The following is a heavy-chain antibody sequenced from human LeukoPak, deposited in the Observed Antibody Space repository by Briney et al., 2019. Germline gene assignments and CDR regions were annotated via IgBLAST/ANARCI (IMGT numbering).Heavy chain of an antibody. D-gene: IGHD6-6*01. Sequence: SETLSLTCTVSGGSISSYYWSWIRQPPGKGLEWIGYIYYSGSTNYNPSLKSRVTISVDTSKNQFSLKLSSVTAADTAVYYCARDGAARRWGYFDYWGQGTLVTVSS. V-gene: IGHV4-59*12. CDR3: ARDGAARRWGYFDY. J-gene: IGHJ4*02. CDR2: IYYSGST. CDR1: GGSISSYY.